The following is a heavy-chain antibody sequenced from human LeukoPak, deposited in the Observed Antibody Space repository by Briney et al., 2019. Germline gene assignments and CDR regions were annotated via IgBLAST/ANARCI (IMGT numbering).Heavy chain of an antibody. D-gene: IGHD6-13*01. CDR3: ARSKAAAGTGSRSYYFDY. CDR1: GYTFTDYY. V-gene: IGHV3-64*02. CDR2: ISSNGGST. Sequence: ASVKVSCKASGYTFTDYYMHWVRQAPGKGLEYVSAISSNGGSTYYADSVKGRFTISRDNSKNTLYLQMGSLRAEDMAVYYCARSKAAAGTGSRSYYFDYWGQGTLVTVSS. J-gene: IGHJ4*02.